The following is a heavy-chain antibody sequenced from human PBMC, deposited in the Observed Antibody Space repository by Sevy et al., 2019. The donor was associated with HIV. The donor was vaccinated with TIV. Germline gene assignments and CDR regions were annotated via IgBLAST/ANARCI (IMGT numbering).Heavy chain of an antibody. V-gene: IGHV3-30*02. CDR1: GFAFSAYG. Sequence: GGSRRLSCAASGFAFSAYGMHWVRQAPGGGLGWVAFILYDGSNEFKEDSVRGALTISRDNSNNTLFLQMNSLRADDTAVYYCATRWTPGYWGQGTLVTVSS. J-gene: IGHJ4*02. CDR2: ILYDGSNE. D-gene: IGHD1-1*01. CDR3: ATRWTPGY.